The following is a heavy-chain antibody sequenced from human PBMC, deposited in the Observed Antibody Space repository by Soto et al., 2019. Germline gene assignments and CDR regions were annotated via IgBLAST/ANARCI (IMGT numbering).Heavy chain of an antibody. CDR1: GGSISSSSYY. CDR2: IYYSGST. CDR3: AIISNYSYYCYYYMDV. Sequence: QLQLQESGPGLVKPSETLSLTCTVSGGSISSSSYYWGWIRQPPRQGLEWIGSIYYSGSTYYNPSLKRRVTISVETSKNQFSLKLRCVTAADTAVYYCAIISNYSYYCYYYMDVWGKGTTVTVSS. J-gene: IGHJ6*03. D-gene: IGHD4-4*01. V-gene: IGHV4-39*01.